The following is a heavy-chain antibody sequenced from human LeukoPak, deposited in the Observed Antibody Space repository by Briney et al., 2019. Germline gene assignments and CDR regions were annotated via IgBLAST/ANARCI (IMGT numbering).Heavy chain of an antibody. CDR3: AKVAVPGKLYYFDS. CDR2: ISGSDGST. CDR1: GFTFSSYA. V-gene: IGHV3-23*01. D-gene: IGHD6-19*01. J-gene: IGHJ4*02. Sequence: GGYLRLSCAASGFTFSSYAMTWVRQAPGKGLEWVSAISGSDGSTYYADSVKGRFTISRDNSKNTLYLQINSLGAEDTAVYYCAKVAVPGKLYYFDSWGQGTLVTVSS.